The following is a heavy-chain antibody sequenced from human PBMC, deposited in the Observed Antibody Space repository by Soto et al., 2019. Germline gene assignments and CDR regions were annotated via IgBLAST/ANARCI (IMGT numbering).Heavy chain of an antibody. CDR1: GFYFNNYR. J-gene: IGHJ4*02. CDR3: AREDSIIIPAVSDV. Sequence: GGSLRLACTVSGFYFNNYRIHWVRQPPGKGLEWVSSVSNSDYTYYSDSVKGRFTISRDNAKNSVSLQMNSLRAEDTGVYYCAREDSIIIPAVSDVWGQGTLVTVSS. D-gene: IGHD2-2*01. CDR2: VSNSDYT. V-gene: IGHV3-21*01.